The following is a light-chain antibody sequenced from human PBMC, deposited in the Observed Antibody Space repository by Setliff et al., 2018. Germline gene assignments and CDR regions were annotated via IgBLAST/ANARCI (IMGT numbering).Light chain of an antibody. CDR1: SNDVDSYDL. Sequence: QSALTQPASVSGSPGQSITISCSGTSNDVDSYDLVSWYQQHPGKAPKLIIYGVSNRPSGVSSRFSGSKSGNTASLTISGLQTEDEADYYCTAYTSGTTYVFGTGT. CDR3: TAYTSGTTYV. V-gene: IGLV2-14*03. CDR2: GVS. J-gene: IGLJ1*01.